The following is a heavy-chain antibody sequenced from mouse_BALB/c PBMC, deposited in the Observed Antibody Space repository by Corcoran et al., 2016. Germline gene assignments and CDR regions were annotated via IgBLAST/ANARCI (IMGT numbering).Heavy chain of an antibody. V-gene: IGHV9-3-1*01. CDR2: INTYTGEQ. J-gene: IGHJ2*01. CDR3: ARFYYDYRDFDD. CDR1: GYTFTNYG. Sequence: QIQLVQSGPELKKPGETVKISCKASGYTFTNYGMNWVKQAPGNGLKWMGWINTYTGEQTYADDFKGRFAFSLETSASTAYLQINNLKNEDTATYFCARFYYDYRDFDDWGQGTTLTVSS. D-gene: IGHD2-4*01.